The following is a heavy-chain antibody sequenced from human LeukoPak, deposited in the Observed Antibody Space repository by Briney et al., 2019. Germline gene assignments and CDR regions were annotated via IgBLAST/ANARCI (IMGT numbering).Heavy chain of an antibody. CDR1: GFTFSSYG. CDR2: IRYDGSKK. V-gene: IGHV3-30*02. CDR3: AKDSSGCFDY. J-gene: IGHJ4*02. Sequence: PGGSLRLSCAASGFTFSSYGMHWVRRAPGKGLEWVAFIRYDGSKKYYADSVKGRFTISRDNSKNTLYLQMNSLRAEDTAVYYCAKDSSGCFDYWGQGTLVTVSS. D-gene: IGHD6-19*01.